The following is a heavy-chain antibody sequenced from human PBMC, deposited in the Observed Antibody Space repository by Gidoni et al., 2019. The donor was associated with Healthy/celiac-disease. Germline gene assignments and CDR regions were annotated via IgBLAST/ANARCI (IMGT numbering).Heavy chain of an antibody. V-gene: IGHV4-39*01. J-gene: IGHJ4*02. Sequence: QLQLQESGPGLVKPSETLSLTCTVSGGSISSSSYYWGWIRQPPGKGLEWIGSIYYSGSTYYNPSLKSRVTISVDTSKNQFSLKLSSVTAADTAVYYCMPLFWSGRNMVDYWGQGTLVTVSS. CDR2: IYYSGST. CDR1: GGSISSSSYY. CDR3: MPLFWSGRNMVDY. D-gene: IGHD3-3*01.